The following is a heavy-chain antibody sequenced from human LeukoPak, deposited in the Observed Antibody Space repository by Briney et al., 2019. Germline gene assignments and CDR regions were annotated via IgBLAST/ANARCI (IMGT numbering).Heavy chain of an antibody. CDR2: IYTSGST. V-gene: IGHV4-4*07. J-gene: IGHJ2*01. CDR3: ARLTTVVTPFPVDWYFDL. D-gene: IGHD4-23*01. CDR1: GGSISSYY. Sequence: SETLSLTCTVSGGSISSYYWSWIRQPAGKGLEWIGRIYTSGSTNYNPSLKSRVTISVDTSKNQFSLKLSSVTAADTAVYYCARLTTVVTPFPVDWYFDLWGRGTLVTVSS.